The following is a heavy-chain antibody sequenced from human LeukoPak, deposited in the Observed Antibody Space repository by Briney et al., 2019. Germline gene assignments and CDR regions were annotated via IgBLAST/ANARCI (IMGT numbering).Heavy chain of an antibody. CDR3: ARDYLVGAPLDS. CDR2: MYISGST. Sequence: SETLSLTCTVSGVSITNYYWAWIRQPAGKGLEWIGRMYISGSTNYNPSLKSRVSISIDKTKNQFSLKLRSVTAADTAIYYCARDYLVGAPLDSWGQGTWSPSPQ. CDR1: GVSITNYY. J-gene: IGHJ4*02. D-gene: IGHD1-26*01. V-gene: IGHV4-4*07.